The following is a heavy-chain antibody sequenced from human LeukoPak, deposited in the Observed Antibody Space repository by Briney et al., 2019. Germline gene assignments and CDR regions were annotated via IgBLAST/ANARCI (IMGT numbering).Heavy chain of an antibody. V-gene: IGHV4-39*07. CDR1: GGSISSSSYY. J-gene: IGHJ5*02. D-gene: IGHD6-13*01. CDR2: IYYSGST. Sequence: SETLSLTCTVSGGSISSSSYYWGWIRQPPGKGLEWIGSIYYSGSTYYNPSLKSRVTISVDTSKNQFSLKLSSVTAADTAVYYCARGHIRQQLVRRTHLYWFDPWGQGTLVTVSS. CDR3: ARGHIRQQLVRRTHLYWFDP.